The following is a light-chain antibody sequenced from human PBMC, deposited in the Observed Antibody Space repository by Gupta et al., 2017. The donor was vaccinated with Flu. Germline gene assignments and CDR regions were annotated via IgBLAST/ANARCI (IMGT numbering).Light chain of an antibody. Sequence: DIVLAQYPDSLAVSLGERATINCKSSQSLLSNNKNFLAWLQQKPGQPPKLLISWASTRESGVPDRFSGSGSGTDFTLTISRLQAEDVALYYCQQHYNAPETFGQGTKVEIK. CDR1: QSLLSNNKNF. CDR2: WAS. V-gene: IGKV4-1*01. J-gene: IGKJ1*01. CDR3: QQHYNAPET.